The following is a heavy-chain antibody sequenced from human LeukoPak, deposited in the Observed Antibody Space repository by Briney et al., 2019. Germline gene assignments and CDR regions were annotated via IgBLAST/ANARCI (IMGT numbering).Heavy chain of an antibody. Sequence: ASVKVSCKASGYSFTAFYIHWVRQAPGQGLEWLGWISPNTGGTHYAQNFQDRVAMTRDTSISTAYMDLSRLRSDDTAVYYCARDRGYSGYDVWGQGTLVTVSS. CDR3: ARDRGYSGYDV. CDR2: ISPNTGGT. CDR1: GYSFTAFY. J-gene: IGHJ4*02. D-gene: IGHD5-12*01. V-gene: IGHV1-2*02.